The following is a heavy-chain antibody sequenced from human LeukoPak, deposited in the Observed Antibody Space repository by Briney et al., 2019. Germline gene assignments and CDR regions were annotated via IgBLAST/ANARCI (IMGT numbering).Heavy chain of an antibody. D-gene: IGHD3-3*01. Sequence: VASVNVFCKASGYTFTSYDINWVRQATGQGLEWMGWMNPNSGNTGYAQKFQGRVTMTRNTSISTAYMELSSLRSEDTAVYYCARVGNYDFWSGYQNNWFDPWGQGTLVTVSS. CDR3: ARVGNYDFWSGYQNNWFDP. CDR2: MNPNSGNT. J-gene: IGHJ5*02. V-gene: IGHV1-8*01. CDR1: GYTFTSYD.